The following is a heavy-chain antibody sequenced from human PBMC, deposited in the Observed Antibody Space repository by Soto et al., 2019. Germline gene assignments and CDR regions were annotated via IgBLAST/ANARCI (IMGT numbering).Heavy chain of an antibody. D-gene: IGHD3-3*01. V-gene: IGHV3-49*03. CDR2: IRSKAYGGTT. J-gene: IGHJ6*02. Sequence: GGSLRLSCTASGFTFGDYAMSWFRQAPGKGLEWVGFIRSKAYGGTTEYAASVKGRFTISRDDSKSIAYLQMNSLKTEDTAVYYCAWSGYFFPEPPQYYYYGMDVWGQGTTVTVSS. CDR1: GFTFGDYA. CDR3: AWSGYFFPEPPQYYYYGMDV.